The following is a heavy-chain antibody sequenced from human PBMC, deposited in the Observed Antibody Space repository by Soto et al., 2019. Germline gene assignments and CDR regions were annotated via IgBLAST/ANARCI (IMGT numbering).Heavy chain of an antibody. CDR3: AKFHPTLLWFGSTGPYGMDV. V-gene: IGHV3-23*01. Sequence: GGSLRLSCAASGFTFSSYAMSWVRQAPGKGLEWVSAISGSGGSTYYADSVKGRFTISRDNSKNTLYLQMNSLRAEDTAVYYCAKFHPTLLWFGSTGPYGMDVWGQGTTVTVSS. D-gene: IGHD3-10*01. CDR1: GFTFSSYA. CDR2: ISGSGGST. J-gene: IGHJ6*02.